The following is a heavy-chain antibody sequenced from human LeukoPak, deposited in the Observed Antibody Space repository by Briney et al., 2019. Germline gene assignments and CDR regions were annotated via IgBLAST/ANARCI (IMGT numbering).Heavy chain of an antibody. CDR3: ARATREAAVAGTNFDY. J-gene: IGHJ4*02. V-gene: IGHV4-31*03. D-gene: IGHD6-19*01. CDR2: IYYSGST. Sequence: TLSLTCTVSGGSISSGGYYWSWIRQHPGKGLEWIGYIYYSGSTYYNPSLKSRVTISVDTSKNQFSLKLSSVTAADTAVYYCARATREAAVAGTNFDYWGQGTLVTVSS. CDR1: GGSISSGGYY.